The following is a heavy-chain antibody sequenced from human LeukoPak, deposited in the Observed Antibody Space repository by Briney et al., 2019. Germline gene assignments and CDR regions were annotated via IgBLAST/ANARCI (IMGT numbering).Heavy chain of an antibody. CDR3: AGHYYDSSGYYKYYFDY. V-gene: IGHV4-34*01. CDR1: GGSFSGYY. CDR2: INHSGST. Sequence: PSETLSLTCAVYGGSFSGYYWSWIRQPPGKGLEWIGEINHSGSTNYNPSLKSRVTISVDTSKNQFSLKLSSVTAADTAVYYCAGHYYDSSGYYKYYFDYWGQGTLVTVSS. D-gene: IGHD3-22*01. J-gene: IGHJ4*02.